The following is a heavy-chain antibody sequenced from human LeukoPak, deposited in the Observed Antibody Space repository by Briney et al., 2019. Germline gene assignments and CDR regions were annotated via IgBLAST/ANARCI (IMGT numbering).Heavy chain of an antibody. V-gene: IGHV1-18*01. J-gene: IGHJ6*02. Sequence: ASVKVSCKASGYTFTSYGISWVRQAPGQGLEWMGWISAYNGNTNYAQKLQGRVTMTTDTSTSTAYMELRSLRSDDTAVYYCARDLYSSSWYRDYCYYYGMDVWGQGTTVTVSS. D-gene: IGHD6-13*01. CDR3: ARDLYSSSWYRDYCYYYGMDV. CDR1: GYTFTSYG. CDR2: ISAYNGNT.